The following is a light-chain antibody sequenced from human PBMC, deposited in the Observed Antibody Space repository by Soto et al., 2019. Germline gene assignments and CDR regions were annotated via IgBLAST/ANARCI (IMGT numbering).Light chain of an antibody. CDR3: QPYNNWTPCT. CDR1: HSVSST. V-gene: IGKV3-15*01. CDR2: GAS. J-gene: IGKJ1*01. Sequence: EIVMTQTPATLSVSPGERATLSCSASHSVSSTLAWYQQKPGQTPRLLIYGASTSATGITARFSGRGSGTEFTPTISSLQSEDFAVYYGQPYNNWTPCTFGQGNKVEIK.